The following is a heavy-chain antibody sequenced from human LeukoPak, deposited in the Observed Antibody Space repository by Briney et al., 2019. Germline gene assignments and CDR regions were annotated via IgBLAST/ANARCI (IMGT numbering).Heavy chain of an antibody. CDR2: IHHSGTT. CDR3: ARGRLGATY. J-gene: IGHJ4*02. V-gene: IGHV4-61*01. CDR1: GGSVSRGSYY. D-gene: IGHD1-26*01. Sequence: SETLSLTCTVSGGSVSRGSYYWSWTRQPPGKGLEWIGYIHHSGTTNYSPSLKSRVTISVDMSKNQFFLNLTSVTAADTAVYYCARGRLGATYWGQGTLVTVSS.